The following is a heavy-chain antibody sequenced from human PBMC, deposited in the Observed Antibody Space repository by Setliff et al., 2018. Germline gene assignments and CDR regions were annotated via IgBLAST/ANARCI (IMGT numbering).Heavy chain of an antibody. D-gene: IGHD2-15*01. CDR2: LYTSGDT. J-gene: IGHJ4*02. CDR1: GGSISSHY. CDR3: ARDRVVVLAGRRGFYFDY. V-gene: IGHV4-4*07. Sequence: PSETLSLTCTVSGGSISSHYWTWIRQPAGKGLEWIGRLYTSGDTNYNPSLKSRVSMSLDTSKNQFSLKLSSVTAADTAVYYCARDRVVVLAGRRGFYFDYWGQGTQVTVSS.